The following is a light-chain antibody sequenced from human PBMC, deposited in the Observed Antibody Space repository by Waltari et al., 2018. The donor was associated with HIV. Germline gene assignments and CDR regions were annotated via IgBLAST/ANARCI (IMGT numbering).Light chain of an antibody. CDR1: TPNLRTNY. J-gene: IGLJ1*01. Sequence: QSVLTQQPSVSAAPAQKASFSCSGGTPNLRTNYVSWYQQLPGRAPRLLIYDNEKRPSVIPDRFSASKAGMSATLDITGLQIVDEADYYCGTWDSSLNLYVFGPGTTVAVL. V-gene: IGLV1-51*01. CDR2: DNE. CDR3: GTWDSSLNLYV.